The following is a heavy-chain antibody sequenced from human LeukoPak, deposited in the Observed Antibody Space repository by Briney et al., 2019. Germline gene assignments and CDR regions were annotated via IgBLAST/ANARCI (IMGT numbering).Heavy chain of an antibody. CDR3: ARGSAGYSSSWYDY. V-gene: IGHV4-59*01. CDR2: IYYSGST. CDR1: GGSISSYY. D-gene: IGHD6-13*01. Sequence: SETLSLTCTVSGGSISSYYWSWIRQPPAKGREWIGYIYYSGSTNYNPSLKSRVTISVDTSKNQFSLKLSSVTAADTAVYYCARGSAGYSSSWYDYWGQGTLVTVSS. J-gene: IGHJ4*02.